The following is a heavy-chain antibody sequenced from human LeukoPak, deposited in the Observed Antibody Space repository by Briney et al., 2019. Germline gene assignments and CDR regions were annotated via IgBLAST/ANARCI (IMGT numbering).Heavy chain of an antibody. CDR1: GGSFSGYY. CDR2: INHSGST. Sequence: SETLSLTCAVYGGSFSGYYWSWIRQPPGKGLEWIGEINHSGSTNYNPSLKSRVTISVDTSKNQFSLKLSSVTAADTAVYYCARGLDYYDSSVGGYFDYGARETRATVP. CDR3: ARGLDYYDSSVGGYFD. V-gene: IGHV4-34*01. J-gene: IGHJ4*02. D-gene: IGHD3-22*01.